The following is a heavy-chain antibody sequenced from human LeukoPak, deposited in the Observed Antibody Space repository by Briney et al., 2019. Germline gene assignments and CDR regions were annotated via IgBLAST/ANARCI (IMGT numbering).Heavy chain of an antibody. V-gene: IGHV1-18*01. CDR3: ARDNGYIVVVPAAAADDAFGI. J-gene: IGHJ3*02. CDR1: GYTFTSYG. CDR2: ISAYNGNT. D-gene: IGHD2-2*01. Sequence: ASVKVSCTASGYTFTSYGISWVRQAPGQGLEWMGWISAYNGNTNYAQKLQGRVTMTTDTSTSTAYMELRSLRSDDTAVYYCARDNGYIVVVPAAAADDAFGIWGQGTMVTVSS.